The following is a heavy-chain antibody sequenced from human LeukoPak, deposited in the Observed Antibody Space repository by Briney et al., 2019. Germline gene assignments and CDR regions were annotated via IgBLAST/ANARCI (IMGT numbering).Heavy chain of an antibody. Sequence: GGSLRLSCAASGFTFDDYAMHWVRQAPGKGLEWVSGISWNSGSIGYADSVKGRFTISRDNAKNSLYLQMNSLRAEDTALYYCAKANYGSGLDYWGQGTLVTVSS. CDR2: ISWNSGSI. V-gene: IGHV3-9*01. J-gene: IGHJ4*02. CDR1: GFTFDDYA. CDR3: AKANYGSGLDY. D-gene: IGHD3-10*01.